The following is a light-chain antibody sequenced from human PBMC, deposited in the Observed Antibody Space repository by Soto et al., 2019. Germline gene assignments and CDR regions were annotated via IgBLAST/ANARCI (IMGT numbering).Light chain of an antibody. V-gene: IGLV3-21*04. CDR3: PLWDGYTHHLV. CDR1: KVGSKS. CDR2: YDV. J-gene: IGLJ3*02. Sequence: SYELTQPPSVSVAPGRTAIITCGGSKVGSKSVHWYQQKPGQAPVLVIYYDVDRPSGIPERFSGSNSGDTATLSIARVEGGDEADYYCPLWDGYTHHLVFGGGTKLTV.